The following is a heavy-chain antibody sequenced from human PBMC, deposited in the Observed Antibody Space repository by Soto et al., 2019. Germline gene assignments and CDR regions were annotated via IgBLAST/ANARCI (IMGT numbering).Heavy chain of an antibody. CDR3: ARDYRNYYYYYMAV. V-gene: IGHV3-48*01. Sequence: GGSLRLSCAASGFTFSSYSMNWVRQAPGKGLEWVSYISSSSSTIYYADSVKGRFTISRDNAKNSLYLQMNSLRAEDTAVYYCARDYRNYYYYYMAVWGKGTTVTVSS. D-gene: IGHD4-4*01. CDR1: GFTFSSYS. CDR2: ISSSSSTI. J-gene: IGHJ6*03.